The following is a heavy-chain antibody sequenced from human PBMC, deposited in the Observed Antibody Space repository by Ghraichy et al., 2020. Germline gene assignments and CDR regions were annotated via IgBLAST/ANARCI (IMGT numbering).Heavy chain of an antibody. CDR3: TTMIVGATPDF. CDR2: ISTSSSHM. CDR1: GFTFSIYS. J-gene: IGHJ4*02. Sequence: SCAASGFTFSIYSMSWVRQAPGKGLEWVSSISTSSSHMYYADSVKGRFTISRDNAKNSVYLQMNSLRAEDTAVYYCTTMIVGATPDFWGQGTLVTVSS. D-gene: IGHD1-26*01. V-gene: IGHV3-21*01.